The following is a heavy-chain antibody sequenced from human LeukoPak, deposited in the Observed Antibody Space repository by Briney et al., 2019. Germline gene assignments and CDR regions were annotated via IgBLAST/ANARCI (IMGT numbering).Heavy chain of an antibody. J-gene: IGHJ4*02. CDR1: GFTFSSYW. CDR3: ARGPYDSSGYYHFDY. CDR2: INSDGSST. Sequence: GGSLRLSCAASGFTFSSYWMHWVRQAPGEGLVWVSRINSDGSSTSYADSVKGRFTISRDNAKNTLYLQMNSLRAEDTAVYYCARGPYDSSGYYHFDYWGQGTLATVSS. V-gene: IGHV3-74*01. D-gene: IGHD3-22*01.